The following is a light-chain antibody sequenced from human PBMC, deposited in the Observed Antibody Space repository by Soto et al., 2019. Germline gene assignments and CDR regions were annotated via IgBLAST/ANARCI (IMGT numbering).Light chain of an antibody. J-gene: IGLJ1*01. CDR3: SSYTSSSTYF. Sequence: QSALTQPASVSGSPGQSITISCTGTSSDVGGYNYVSWYQQHPGKAPKLMIYDVSNRPSGVSNRFSGSKSGNTASLTFFGLQAEDEADYYCSSYTSSSTYFFGTGTKVTVL. CDR2: DVS. CDR1: SSDVGGYNY. V-gene: IGLV2-14*01.